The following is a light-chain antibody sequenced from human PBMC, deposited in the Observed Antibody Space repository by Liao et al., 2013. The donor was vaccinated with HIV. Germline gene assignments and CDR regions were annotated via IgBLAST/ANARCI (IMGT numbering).Light chain of an antibody. CDR3: QAWDSSTAV. V-gene: IGLV3-1*01. Sequence: SYELTQPPSVSVSPGQTARITCSGDALSKQYAYWYQQKPGQAPVVVVYYDDARPSGIPERFSGSNSGNTATLTISGTQPMDEADYYCQAWDSSTAVFGTGTKVTVL. J-gene: IGLJ1*01. CDR2: YDD. CDR1: ALSKQY.